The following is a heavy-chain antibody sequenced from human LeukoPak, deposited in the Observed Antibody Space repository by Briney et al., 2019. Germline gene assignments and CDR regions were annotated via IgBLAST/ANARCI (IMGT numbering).Heavy chain of an antibody. CDR1: GGSISSYY. D-gene: IGHD3-10*01. CDR3: ARSPRVSMVRRAFEMDV. J-gene: IGHJ6*04. CDR2: IYTSGST. Sequence: PSETLSLTCTVSGGSISSYYWSWIRQPAGKGLEWIGGIYTSGSTNYNPSLKSRVTISVDTSKIQFSLKLSSVTAADTAVYYCARSPRVSMVRRAFEMDVWGKGTTVTISS. V-gene: IGHV4-4*07.